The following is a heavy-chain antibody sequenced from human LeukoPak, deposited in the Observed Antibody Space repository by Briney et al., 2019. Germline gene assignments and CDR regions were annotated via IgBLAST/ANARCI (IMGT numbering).Heavy chain of an antibody. CDR1: GFTFSSYA. D-gene: IGHD3-10*01. CDR3: AKVRGWYYGSGSYYTN. J-gene: IGHJ4*02. Sequence: GESLRLSCAASGFTFSSYAMSWVRQAPGKGLEWVSAISGSGGSTYYADSVKGRFTISRDNSKNTLYLQMNSLRAEDTAVYYYAKVRGWYYGSGSYYTNWGQGTLVTVSS. CDR2: ISGSGGST. V-gene: IGHV3-23*01.